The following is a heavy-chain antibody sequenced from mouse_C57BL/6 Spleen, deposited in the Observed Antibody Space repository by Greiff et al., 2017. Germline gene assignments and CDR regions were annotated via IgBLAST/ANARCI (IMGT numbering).Heavy chain of an antibody. D-gene: IGHD1-1*01. CDR2: IDPETGGT. J-gene: IGHJ2*01. CDR3: TRPPITTVVATRDYFDY. V-gene: IGHV1-15*01. CDR1: GYTFTDYE. Sequence: QVQLQQSGAELVRPGASVTLSCKASGYTFTDYEMHWVKQTPVHGLEWIGAIDPETGGTAYNQKFKGKAILTADKSSSTAYMELRSLTSEDSAVYYCTRPPITTVVATRDYFDYWGQGTTLTVSS.